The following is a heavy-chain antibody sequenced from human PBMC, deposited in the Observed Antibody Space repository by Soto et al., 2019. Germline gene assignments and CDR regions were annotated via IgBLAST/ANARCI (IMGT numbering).Heavy chain of an antibody. D-gene: IGHD3-3*01. CDR3: ARKQAGFFYGIDY. CDR2: IDGSGYT. J-gene: IGHJ4*02. Sequence: PSETLSLTCTVSGGSISTGGYYWSWIRQYPGKGLEWLGYIDGSGYTFYNPSPQSRLTLSMDTSKNQFSLKLSSATAADTAVYFCARKQAGFFYGIDYWGQGTLVTVSS. CDR1: GGSISTGGYY. V-gene: IGHV4-31*03.